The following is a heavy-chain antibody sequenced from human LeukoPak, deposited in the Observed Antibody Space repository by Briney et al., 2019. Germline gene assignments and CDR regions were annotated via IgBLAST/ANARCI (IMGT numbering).Heavy chain of an antibody. D-gene: IGHD2-15*01. CDR3: ARSLLSPDPRGASDY. J-gene: IGHJ4*02. V-gene: IGHV3-7*01. CDR2: IKQDGSEI. Sequence: GGSLRLPCVGSEFSFSSYWMSWVRQAPGKGLEWVANIKQDGSEIFYVDSVKGRFTISRDNAKNSLYLQMDNLRAEDTAMYYCARSLLSPDPRGASDYWGQGTLVTVSS. CDR1: EFSFSSYW.